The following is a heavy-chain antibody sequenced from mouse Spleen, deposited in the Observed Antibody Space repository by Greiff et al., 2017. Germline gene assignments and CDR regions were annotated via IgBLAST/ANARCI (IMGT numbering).Heavy chain of an antibody. J-gene: IGHJ3*01. D-gene: IGHD3-2*01. CDR2: ISSGGGNT. CDR1: GFTFSSYT. Sequence: EVKLMESGGGLVKPGGSLKLSCAASGFTFSSYTMSWVRQTPAKRLEWVATISSGGGNTYYPDSVKGRFTISRDNARNTLYLQMSSLRSEDTAMYYCARRGQLGLSWFAYWGQGTLVTVSA. CDR3: ARRGQLGLSWFAY. V-gene: IGHV5-9*04.